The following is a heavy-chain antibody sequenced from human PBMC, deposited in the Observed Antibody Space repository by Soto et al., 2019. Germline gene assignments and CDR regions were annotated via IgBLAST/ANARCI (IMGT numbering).Heavy chain of an antibody. J-gene: IGHJ4*02. CDR2: IYYSGST. Sequence: SETLSLTCTVSGGSISSGGYYWSWIRQHHVKGLEWIGYIYYSGSTYYNPSLKSRVTISLDTSKNRFSLRLSSVTTADTALYYCARTTAVPNTLRSRYFFDYWGQGTLVTVSS. CDR3: ARTTAVPNTLRSRYFFDY. V-gene: IGHV4-31*03. D-gene: IGHD4-17*01. CDR1: GGSISSGGYY.